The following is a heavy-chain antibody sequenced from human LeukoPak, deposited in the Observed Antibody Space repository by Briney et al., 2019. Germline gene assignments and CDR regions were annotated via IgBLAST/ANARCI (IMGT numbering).Heavy chain of an antibody. CDR2: MNPNSGNT. CDR3: ARVYGYCSSSTCSRQPLPLEY. CDR1: GYTSTSYD. Sequence: ASVKVSCKASGYTSTSYDINWVRQATGQGLEWMGWMNPNSGNTGYAQKFQGRVTITRNTSVSTAYMELSSLKSEDTAIYYCARVYGYCSSSTCSRQPLPLEYWGQGTLVTVSS. D-gene: IGHD2-2*03. V-gene: IGHV1-8*03. J-gene: IGHJ4*02.